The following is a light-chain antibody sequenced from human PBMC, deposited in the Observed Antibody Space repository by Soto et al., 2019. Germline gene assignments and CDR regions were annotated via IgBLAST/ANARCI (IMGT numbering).Light chain of an antibody. Sequence: DIQLTQSPSFLSASVGDRVTITCRASQGISSYLAWYQQKPGQVPKLLIYAASTLHSGVPSRFSGSGSGTDFTLSISSLQPEDFATYYCQKYDRAPPTFAQGTKVDI. CDR2: AAS. CDR3: QKYDRAPPT. J-gene: IGKJ1*01. V-gene: IGKV1-27*01. CDR1: QGISSY.